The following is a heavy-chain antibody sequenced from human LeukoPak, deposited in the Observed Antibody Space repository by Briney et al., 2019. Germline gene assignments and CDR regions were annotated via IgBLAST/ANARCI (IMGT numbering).Heavy chain of an antibody. CDR2: IYHSGST. J-gene: IGHJ5*02. Sequence: SGTLSLTCAVSGGSISSSNWWSWVRQPPGKGLEWIGEIYHSGSTNYNPSLKSRVTISVDKSKNQFSLKLSSVTAADTAVYYCARVNVSPLNWFDPWGQGTLVTVSS. V-gene: IGHV4-4*02. CDR3: ARVNVSPLNWFDP. CDR1: GGSISSSNW. D-gene: IGHD4-23*01.